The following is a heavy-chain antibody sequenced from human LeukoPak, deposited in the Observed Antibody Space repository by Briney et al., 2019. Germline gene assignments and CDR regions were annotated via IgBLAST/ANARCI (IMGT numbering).Heavy chain of an antibody. J-gene: IGHJ4*02. CDR2: IYYSGST. D-gene: IGHD3-10*01. CDR3: ARVRRTIGAFDC. Sequence: SETLSLTCTVSGGSISSYYWSWIRQPPGKGLEWIGYIYYSGSTNYNPSLKSRVTISVDASKNQFSLKLSSVTAADTAVYYCARVRRTIGAFDCWGQGTLVTVSS. V-gene: IGHV4-59*01. CDR1: GGSISSYY.